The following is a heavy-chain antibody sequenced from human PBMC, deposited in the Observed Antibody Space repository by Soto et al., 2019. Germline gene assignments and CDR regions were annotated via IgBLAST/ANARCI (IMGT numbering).Heavy chain of an antibody. Sequence: QVQLQQWGAGLLKPSETLSLTCEVSGGPFSGYYWNWIRQSPGKGLEWIGQVNAGGGTNYNPSLTSRVTISEDASKKQSSLKLRSVTAADTAVYYCAREEVPQWFTKGYNGMDVWGQGTTVTVSS. CDR2: VNAGGGT. V-gene: IGHV4-34*01. D-gene: IGHD3-22*01. CDR1: GGPFSGYY. CDR3: AREEVPQWFTKGYNGMDV. J-gene: IGHJ6*02.